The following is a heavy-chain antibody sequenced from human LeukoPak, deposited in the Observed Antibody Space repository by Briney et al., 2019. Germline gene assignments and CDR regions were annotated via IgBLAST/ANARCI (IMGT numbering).Heavy chain of an antibody. J-gene: IGHJ6*02. CDR2: IGGSGDKT. CDR1: GFTFNRNA. D-gene: IGHD5-18*01. V-gene: IGHV3-23*01. CDR3: ARELRGYSDQYYYYGLDV. Sequence: GGSLRLSCAASGFTFNRNAIRWVRQAPGKGLEWVSTIGGSGDKTVYADSVKGRFTISRDNAKNSLYLQMNSLRAEDTAVYYCARELRGYSDQYYYYGLDVWDQGTTVTVSS.